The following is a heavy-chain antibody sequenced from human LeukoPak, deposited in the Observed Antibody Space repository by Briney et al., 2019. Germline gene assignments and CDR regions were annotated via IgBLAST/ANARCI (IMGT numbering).Heavy chain of an antibody. V-gene: IGHV4-34*01. CDR1: GGSFSGYY. CDR3: ARGRRIAARRVPLVDY. CDR2: INHSGST. Sequence: PSETLSLTCAVYGGSFSGYYWSWIRQPPGKGLEWIGEINHSGSTNYNPSLKSRVTISVDTSKNQFSLKLSSVTAADTAVYYCARGRRIAARRVPLVDYWGQGTLVTVSS. D-gene: IGHD6-6*01. J-gene: IGHJ4*02.